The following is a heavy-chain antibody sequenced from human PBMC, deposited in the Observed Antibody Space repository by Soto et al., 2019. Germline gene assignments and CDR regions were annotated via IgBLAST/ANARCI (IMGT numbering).Heavy chain of an antibody. Sequence: GGYLRLSCAASGFTFSDYSLTWIRQAPGKGLEWVSYIGKSASDKYYADSVRGRFTISRDNAKNSLFLQMNSLRAEDTAVYYCSRESYTSGWTEYSHGMDVWGQGTTVTVSS. CDR3: SRESYTSGWTEYSHGMDV. CDR1: GFTFSDYS. CDR2: IGKSASDK. J-gene: IGHJ6*02. D-gene: IGHD6-19*01. V-gene: IGHV3-11*01.